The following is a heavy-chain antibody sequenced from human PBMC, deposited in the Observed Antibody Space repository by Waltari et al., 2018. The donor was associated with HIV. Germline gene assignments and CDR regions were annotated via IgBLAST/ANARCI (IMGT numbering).Heavy chain of an antibody. CDR2: IYYSGST. V-gene: IGHV4-59*01. CDR1: GGSISRYY. Sequence: QVQLQESGPGLVKPSETLSLTCTVSGGSISRYYWSWIRQPPGKGLEWIGYIYYSGSTNYNPSLKSRVTISVDTSKNQFSLKLSSVTAADTAVYYCASDILTGTGDVWGQGTTVTVSS. CDR3: ASDILTGTGDV. J-gene: IGHJ6*02. D-gene: IGHD3-9*01.